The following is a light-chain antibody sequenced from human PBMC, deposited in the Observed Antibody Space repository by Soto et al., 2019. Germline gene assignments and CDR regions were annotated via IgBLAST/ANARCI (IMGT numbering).Light chain of an antibody. V-gene: IGLV3-21*04. CDR1: NIGSKS. Sequence: SYELTQPPSVSVAPGKTARITCGGNNIGSKSVHWYQQKPGQAPVLVIYYDDDRPSGIPERFSGSKSGFTATLTISRVEAGDEADYYCQVWDSSSDHPGVFGGGTKLTVL. CDR3: QVWDSSSDHPGV. CDR2: YDD. J-gene: IGLJ2*01.